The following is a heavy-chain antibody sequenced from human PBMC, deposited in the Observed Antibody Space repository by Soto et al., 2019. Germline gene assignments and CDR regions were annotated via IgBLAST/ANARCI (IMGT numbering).Heavy chain of an antibody. CDR1: GYSFTSYW. CDR3: ASTIAAAGHYYYSGRDV. CDR2: IYPGDSDT. V-gene: IGHV5-51*01. Sequence: PGESLKISCKGSGYSFTSYWIGWVRQMPGKGLEWMGIIYPGDSDTRYSPSFQGQVTISADKSISTAYLQWSSLKASDTAMYFFASTIAAAGHYYYSGRDVGGKGTTVTVPS. D-gene: IGHD6-13*01. J-gene: IGHJ6*04.